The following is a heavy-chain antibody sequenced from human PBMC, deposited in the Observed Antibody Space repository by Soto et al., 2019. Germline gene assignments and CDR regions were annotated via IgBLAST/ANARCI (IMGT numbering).Heavy chain of an antibody. D-gene: IGHD2-15*01. Sequence: GGSLRLSCAASGFTFSSYAMHWVRQAPGKGLEWVAVISYDGSNKYYADSVKGRFTISRDNSKNTLYLQMNSLRAEDTAVYYCARFRYRGGNPFDYWGQGTLVTVSS. V-gene: IGHV3-30-3*01. CDR1: GFTFSSYA. CDR3: ARFRYRGGNPFDY. J-gene: IGHJ4*02. CDR2: ISYDGSNK.